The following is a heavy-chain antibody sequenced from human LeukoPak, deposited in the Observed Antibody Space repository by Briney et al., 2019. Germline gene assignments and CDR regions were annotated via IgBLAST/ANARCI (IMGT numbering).Heavy chain of an antibody. CDR3: ARESITIFGVVLGYYYYGMDV. J-gene: IGHJ6*02. D-gene: IGHD3-3*01. CDR2: IYYSGST. V-gene: IGHV4-59*01. CDR1: GGSISSYY. Sequence: TSETLSLTCTVSGGSISSYYWSWIRQPPGQGLEWIGYIYYSGSTNYNPSPKSRVTTSVDTSKNQFSLKLSSVTAADTAVYYCARESITIFGVVLGYYYYGMDVWGQGTTVTVSS.